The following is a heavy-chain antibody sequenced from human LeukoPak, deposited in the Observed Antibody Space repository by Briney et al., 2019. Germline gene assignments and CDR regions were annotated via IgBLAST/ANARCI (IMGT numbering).Heavy chain of an antibody. CDR2: IYTSGNT. CDR1: GGSISSGSYY. CDR3: ARVGVVVPAAPPYYYYMDV. D-gene: IGHD2-2*01. Sequence: PSETLSLTCTVSGGSISSGSYYWSWIRQPAGKGLEWIGRIYTSGNTNYNPSLKSRVTISVDTSKNQFSLKLSSVTAADTAVYYCARVGVVVPAAPPYYYYMDVWGKGTTVTVSS. J-gene: IGHJ6*03. V-gene: IGHV4-61*02.